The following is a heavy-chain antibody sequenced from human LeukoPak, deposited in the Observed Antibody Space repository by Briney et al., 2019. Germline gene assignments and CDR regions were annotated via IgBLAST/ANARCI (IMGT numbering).Heavy chain of an antibody. CDR3: ARDWWDSSYYYYGMDV. CDR1: GFTVSSNY. Sequence: SGGSLRLSCAASGFTVSSNYMSWVRQAPGKGLEWVSVIYSGGSTYYADSVKGRFTISRHNSKNTLYLQMNSLRAEDTAVYYCARDWWDSSYYYYGMDVWGQGTTVTVSS. J-gene: IGHJ6*02. D-gene: IGHD3-22*01. CDR2: IYSGGST. V-gene: IGHV3-53*04.